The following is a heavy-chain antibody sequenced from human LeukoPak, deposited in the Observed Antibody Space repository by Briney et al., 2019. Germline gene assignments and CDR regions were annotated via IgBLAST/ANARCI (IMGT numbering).Heavy chain of an antibody. Sequence: GASVKVSCKASGYTFTSYYMHWVRQAPGQGLEWMGIINPSGGSTSYAQKFQGRVTTTRDTSTSTVYMELSSLRSEDTAVYYCARGKQLATYYYYGMDVWGQGTTVTVSS. J-gene: IGHJ6*02. CDR3: ARGKQLATYYYYGMDV. V-gene: IGHV1-46*01. CDR1: GYTFTSYY. D-gene: IGHD6-13*01. CDR2: INPSGGST.